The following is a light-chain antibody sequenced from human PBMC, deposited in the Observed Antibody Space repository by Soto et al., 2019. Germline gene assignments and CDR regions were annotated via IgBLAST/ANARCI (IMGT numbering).Light chain of an antibody. Sequence: DLQMTQSPSSVSASVGDRVTITCRASQDIGSWLAWYQQKPGKVPDLLIYGASSLQSGVPSRFYGSGSGTDITLTISSLQPEDFATYYCQQGGSFPITFGQGTRLEIK. CDR1: QDIGSW. J-gene: IGKJ5*01. V-gene: IGKV1-12*01. CDR3: QQGGSFPIT. CDR2: GAS.